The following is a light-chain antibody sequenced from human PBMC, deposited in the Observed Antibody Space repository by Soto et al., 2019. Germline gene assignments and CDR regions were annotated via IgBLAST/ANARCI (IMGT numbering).Light chain of an antibody. Sequence: LSCRASQSVSSNLAWYQQKPGQAPRLLIYGASTRATGIPARFIGTGSGTDFTLTISSLEPEDFAIYYCRQRIKLLRTFGVGTKVDIK. CDR3: RQRIKLLRT. CDR1: QSVSSN. J-gene: IGKJ4*01. CDR2: GAS. V-gene: IGKV3-11*01.